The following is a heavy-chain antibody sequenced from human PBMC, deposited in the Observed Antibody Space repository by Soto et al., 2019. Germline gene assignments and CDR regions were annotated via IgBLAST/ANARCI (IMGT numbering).Heavy chain of an antibody. D-gene: IGHD3-3*01. CDR2: ISSSSSYI. CDR1: GFTFSSYS. V-gene: IGHV3-21*01. J-gene: IGHJ5*02. CDR3: ARDFDDFWSGYWANWFDP. Sequence: PGGSLRLCCAASGFTFSSYSMNWVRQAPGKGLEWVSSISSSSSYIYYADSVKGRFTISRDNAKNSLYLQMNSLRAEDTAVYYCARDFDDFWSGYWANWFDPWGQGTLVTVSS.